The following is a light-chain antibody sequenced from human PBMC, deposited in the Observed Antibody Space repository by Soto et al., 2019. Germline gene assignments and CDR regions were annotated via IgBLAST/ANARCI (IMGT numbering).Light chain of an antibody. V-gene: IGKV1-6*01. J-gene: IGKJ1*01. Sequence: IQVTQAPSSLSASVGDRVTITCRTSQDIRNDLGWYQHKPGTAPKVLIYAATYLQNGVPSRFSGTGSGADFTLTISSLQPEDFATYYCQQNFNFPRTFGQGTKVDIK. CDR3: QQNFNFPRT. CDR2: AAT. CDR1: QDIRND.